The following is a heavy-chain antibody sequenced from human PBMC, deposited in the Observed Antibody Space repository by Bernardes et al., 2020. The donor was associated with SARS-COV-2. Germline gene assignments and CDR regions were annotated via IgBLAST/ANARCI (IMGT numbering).Heavy chain of an antibody. CDR2: IYYSGST. Sequence: SETLSLTCTVSGGSISSGGYYWSWIRQHPGKGLEWIGYIYYSGSTYYIPSLKSRVTISVDTSKNQFSLKLSSVTAADTAVYYCARGIPQSITIFGVVIPGNWFDPWGQGTLVTVSS. CDR3: ARGIPQSITIFGVVIPGNWFDP. J-gene: IGHJ5*02. V-gene: IGHV4-31*03. D-gene: IGHD3-3*01. CDR1: GGSISSGGYY.